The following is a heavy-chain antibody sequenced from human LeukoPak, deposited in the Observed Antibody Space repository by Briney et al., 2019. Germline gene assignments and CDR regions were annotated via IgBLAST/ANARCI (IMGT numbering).Heavy chain of an antibody. CDR1: GFAFSTYG. CDR2: ISGSGGST. J-gene: IGHJ4*02. CDR3: AKRYCSGGSCSPQFDY. Sequence: GGSLRLSCITSGFAFSTYGMHWVRQAPGKGLEWVSAISGSGGSTYYADSVKGRFTISRDNSKNTLYLQMNSLRAEDTAVYYCAKRYCSGGSCSPQFDYWGQGTLVTVSS. D-gene: IGHD2-15*01. V-gene: IGHV3-23*01.